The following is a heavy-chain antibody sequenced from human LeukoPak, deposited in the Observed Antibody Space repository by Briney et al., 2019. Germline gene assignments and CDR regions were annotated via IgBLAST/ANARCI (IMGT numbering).Heavy chain of an antibody. Sequence: PGGSLRLSCVGSGFTFRKHWMTWVRQVPGKGLEWVANIKEEGSEENYVDSVKGRFTIYRDNAKKSVYLRMNSLRAEDTAVYYCARELSGDVIDSWGQGTLVTVSS. J-gene: IGHJ5*01. CDR3: ARELSGDVIDS. CDR1: GFTFRKHW. CDR2: IKEEGSEE. D-gene: IGHD5-24*01. V-gene: IGHV3-7*01.